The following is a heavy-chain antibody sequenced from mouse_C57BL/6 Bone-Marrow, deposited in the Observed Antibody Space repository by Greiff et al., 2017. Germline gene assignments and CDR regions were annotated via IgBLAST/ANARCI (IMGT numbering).Heavy chain of an antibody. V-gene: IGHV1-53*01. D-gene: IGHD2-4*01. CDR1: GYPFTSYW. Sequence: QFQLQQPGTELVKPGASVKLSCKASGYPFTSYWLPWVKQRPGQGLEWIGNINPSNGGTNYNEKFKSKATLTVDKSSSTAYMQLSSLTSEDSAVYYCARRTYYDYGWFAYWGQGTLVTVSA. CDR2: INPSNGGT. CDR3: ARRTYYDYGWFAY. J-gene: IGHJ3*01.